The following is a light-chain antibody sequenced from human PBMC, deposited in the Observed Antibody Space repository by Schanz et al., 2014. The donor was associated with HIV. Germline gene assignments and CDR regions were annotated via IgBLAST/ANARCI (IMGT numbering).Light chain of an antibody. V-gene: IGLV2-8*01. Sequence: QSALTQPPSASGSPGQSVTISCTGTSSDVGDYNYVSWYQQHPGKAPKLIIFEVSERPSGVPDRFSGSKSGNTASLTVSGLQAEDEADYYCSSYATTKDLLFGGGTKVTVL. CDR1: SSDVGDYNY. CDR2: EVS. J-gene: IGLJ2*01. CDR3: SSYATTKDLL.